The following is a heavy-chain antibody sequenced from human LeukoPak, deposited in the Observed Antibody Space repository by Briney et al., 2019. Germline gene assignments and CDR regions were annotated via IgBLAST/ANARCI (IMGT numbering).Heavy chain of an antibody. J-gene: IGHJ6*03. V-gene: IGHV1-24*01. D-gene: IGHD1-26*01. CDR1: GYTLTELS. Sequence: ASVKVSCKVSGYTLTELSMHWVRQAPGKGLEWMGGLDPEDGETIYAQKFQGRVTMTEDTSTDTAYMELSSLRSEDTAVYYCARTNLRVGAQGEYHYYMDVWGKGTTVTVSS. CDR2: LDPEDGET. CDR3: ARTNLRVGAQGEYHYYMDV.